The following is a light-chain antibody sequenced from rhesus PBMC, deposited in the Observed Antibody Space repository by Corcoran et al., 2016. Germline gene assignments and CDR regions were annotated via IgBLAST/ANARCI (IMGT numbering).Light chain of an antibody. Sequence: DIQMTQSPSSLSASVGDRVTITCRASQAITNSLAWYQLKPGKAPKPLIYYASRLETGVPSRFSAGRSGTEYTLTITSLQPEDIATYYCQQYQYLPVTFGGGTNVEL. CDR1: QAITNS. J-gene: IGKJ4*01. CDR3: QQYQYLPVT. CDR2: YAS. V-gene: IGKV1-66*01.